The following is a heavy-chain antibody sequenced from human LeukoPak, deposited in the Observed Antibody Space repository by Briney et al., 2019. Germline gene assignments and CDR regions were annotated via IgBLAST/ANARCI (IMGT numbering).Heavy chain of an antibody. V-gene: IGHV3-66*01. CDR3: AREGDDYGDYYFDY. J-gene: IGHJ4*02. CDR2: IYSGGST. CDR1: GFTVSSYY. D-gene: IGHD4-17*01. Sequence: GGSLRLSCAASGFTVSSYYMSWVRQAPGKGLEWVSVIYSGGSTYYADSVKGRFTISRDNSKNTLYLQMNSLRAEDTAVYYCAREGDDYGDYYFDYWGQGTLVTVSS.